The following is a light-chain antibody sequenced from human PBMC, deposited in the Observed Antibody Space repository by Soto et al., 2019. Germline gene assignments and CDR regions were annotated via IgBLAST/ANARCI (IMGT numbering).Light chain of an antibody. J-gene: IGLJ2*01. V-gene: IGLV2-14*01. Sequence: QSALTQPASVSGSPGQSITISCTGTSSDIGADDFVSWYQHHPDKTPKLIIFEVTYRPTGISHRFSAYKSGNTASLTISGLEAEDEAFYYCSSYRKTTFPHVVFGGGTKLTVL. CDR3: SSYRKTTFPHVV. CDR2: EVT. CDR1: SSDIGADDF.